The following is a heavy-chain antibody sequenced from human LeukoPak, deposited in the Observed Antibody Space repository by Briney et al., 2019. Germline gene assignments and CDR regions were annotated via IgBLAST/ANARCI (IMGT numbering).Heavy chain of an antibody. CDR3: ATVFRRRYYGSGSYPINY. J-gene: IGHJ4*02. D-gene: IGHD3-10*01. Sequence: ASVKVSCKVSGYTLTELSMHWVRQAPGKGLEWMGGFDPEDGETIYAQKFQGRVTMTEDTSTDTAYMELSSLRSEDTAVYYCATVFRRRYYGSGSYPINYWGQGTLVTVSS. V-gene: IGHV1-24*01. CDR1: GYTLTELS. CDR2: FDPEDGET.